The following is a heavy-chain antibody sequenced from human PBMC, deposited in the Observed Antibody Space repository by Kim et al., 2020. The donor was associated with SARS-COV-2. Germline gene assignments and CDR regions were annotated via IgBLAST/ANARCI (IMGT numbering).Heavy chain of an antibody. D-gene: IGHD3-10*01. J-gene: IGHJ5*02. CDR3: ARDRDGSGSHYDP. V-gene: IGHV3-30*03. Sequence: YADSVKGRFTISRDTSKNTLYLQMNSLRAEDTAVYYCARDRDGSGSHYDPWGQGTLVTVSS.